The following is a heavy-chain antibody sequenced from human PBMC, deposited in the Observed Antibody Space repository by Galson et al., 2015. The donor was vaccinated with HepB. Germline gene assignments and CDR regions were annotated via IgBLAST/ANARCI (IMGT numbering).Heavy chain of an antibody. CDR2: IRSNTDGGTT. D-gene: IGHD2-2*02. Sequence: SLRLSCAASGFTFSHAWMNWGRQAPGTGVEWVGRIRSNTDGGTTDYAASVKGRFTISRDDSKTTLYLQMNCLKTEDTAVYYCTTDRYWSSTSCYTRFDYWGQGTLVTVSS. CDR1: GFTFSHAW. CDR3: TTDRYWSSTSCYTRFDY. J-gene: IGHJ4*02. V-gene: IGHV3-15*01.